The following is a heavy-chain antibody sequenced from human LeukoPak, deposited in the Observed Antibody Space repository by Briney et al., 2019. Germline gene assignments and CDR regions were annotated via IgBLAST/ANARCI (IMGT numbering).Heavy chain of an antibody. J-gene: IGHJ2*01. CDR1: GFTFSSYA. D-gene: IGHD6-13*01. CDR3: AGKREAAGVKWYFDL. Sequence: PGGPLRLSCAASGFTFSSYAMSWVRQAPGKGLEWVSGISGSGGSTYYADSVKGRFTISRDNSKNTLYLQMNSLRAEDTAVYFCAGKREAAGVKWYFDLWGRGIPVTVSS. V-gene: IGHV3-23*01. CDR2: ISGSGGST.